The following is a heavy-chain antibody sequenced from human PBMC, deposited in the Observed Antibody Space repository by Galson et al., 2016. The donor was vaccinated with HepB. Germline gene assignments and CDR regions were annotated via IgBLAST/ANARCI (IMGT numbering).Heavy chain of an antibody. V-gene: IGHV4-34*01. CDR3: ARGKGRKGATSYRYWYYDV. Sequence: SETLSLTCAVNGGSFSGYFWGWIRQSPVKGLEWLGEISPGGTTNYNPSLKSRVTLLVDTSKNQFSLELTSVTAADTAVYFCARGKGRKGATSYRYWYYDVWGRGAPVTFSS. CDR2: ISPGGTT. D-gene: IGHD3-16*02. J-gene: IGHJ2*01. CDR1: GGSFSGYF.